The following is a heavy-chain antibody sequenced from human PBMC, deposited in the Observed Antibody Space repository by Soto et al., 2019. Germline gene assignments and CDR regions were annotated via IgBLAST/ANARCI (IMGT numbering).Heavy chain of an antibody. Sequence: EVQLLESGGGLVQPGGSLRLSCAASGFTFSSYAMSWVRQAPGKGLEWVSAISGSGGSTYYADSEKGRFTISRDNTKNTLYLQMNSLRAGDTAVYYCAGRRATPDIVVVVAATRLIMDYWGQGTLVTVSS. V-gene: IGHV3-23*01. CDR2: ISGSGGST. D-gene: IGHD2-15*01. CDR1: GFTFSSYA. J-gene: IGHJ4*02. CDR3: AGRRATPDIVVVVAATRLIMDY.